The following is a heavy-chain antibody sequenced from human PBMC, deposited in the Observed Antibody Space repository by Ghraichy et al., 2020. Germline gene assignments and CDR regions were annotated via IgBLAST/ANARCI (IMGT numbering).Heavy chain of an antibody. CDR2: INQNGREK. D-gene: IGHD3-10*01. CDR1: GLIFGSYW. Sequence: GGSLRLSCAASGLIFGSYWMTWVRQAPGKGLEWVANINQNGREKYYVGSVKGRFTISRDNAKNSLYLQMNNLSAEDTAVYYCSSGDFFDFWGRGTMVTVSS. CDR3: SSGDFFDF. V-gene: IGHV3-7*03. J-gene: IGHJ3*01.